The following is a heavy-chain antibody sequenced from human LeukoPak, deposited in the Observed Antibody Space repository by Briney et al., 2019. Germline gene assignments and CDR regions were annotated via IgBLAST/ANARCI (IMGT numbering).Heavy chain of an antibody. CDR1: GFTFSSYG. Sequence: GGSLRLSCAASGFTFSSYGMHWVRQAPGKGLEWVAFIRYDGSNKYYADSVKGRFTISRDNSKNTLYLQMNSLRAEDTAVYYCAKAELEGSYYYYYMDVWGKGTTVTVSS. D-gene: IGHD1-1*01. V-gene: IGHV3-30*02. CDR2: IRYDGSNK. CDR3: AKAELEGSYYYYYMDV. J-gene: IGHJ6*03.